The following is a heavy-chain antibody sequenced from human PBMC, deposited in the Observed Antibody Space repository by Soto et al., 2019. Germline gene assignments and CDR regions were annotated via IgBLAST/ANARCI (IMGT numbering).Heavy chain of an antibody. D-gene: IGHD3-22*01. V-gene: IGHV3-33*01. CDR2: IWYDGSNK. CDR1: GFTFSSYG. J-gene: IGHJ4*02. Sequence: QVQLVESGGGVVQPGRSLSLSCAASGFTFSSYGMHWVRQAPGKGLEWVAVIWYDGSNKYYADSVKGRFTISRDNSKNTLYLQMNSLRAEDTAVYYCARDTTLRPYYYDSSGYYLVYWGQGTLVTVSS. CDR3: ARDTTLRPYYYDSSGYYLVY.